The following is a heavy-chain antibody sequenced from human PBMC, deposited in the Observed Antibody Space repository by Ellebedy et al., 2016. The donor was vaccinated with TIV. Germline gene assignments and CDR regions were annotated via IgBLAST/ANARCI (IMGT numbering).Heavy chain of an antibody. CDR2: IYYSGST. CDR3: AKSLHYSSSSFFDF. CDR1: GGSISSSSYY. J-gene: IGHJ4*02. V-gene: IGHV4-39*07. D-gene: IGHD6-6*01. Sequence: SETLSLTXTVSGGSISSSSYYWGWIRQPPGKGLEWIGSIYYSGSTNKNPSLKSRVTISVDTSKNQFSLKLSSVTAADTAVYYCAKSLHYSSSSFFDFWGQGTLVTVSS.